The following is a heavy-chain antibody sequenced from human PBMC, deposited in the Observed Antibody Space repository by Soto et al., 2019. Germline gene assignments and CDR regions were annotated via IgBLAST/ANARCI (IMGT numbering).Heavy chain of an antibody. V-gene: IGHV3-11*01. D-gene: IGHD2-2*01. Sequence: PGGSLRLSCAASGFTVSSNYMSWIRQAPGKGLEWVSYISSSGTTIYYADSVKGRFTISRDNAKNSLYLQMNSLRAEDTAVYYSARVDPPAKSWGQGTLVTVSS. CDR1: GFTVSSNY. CDR2: ISSSGTTI. CDR3: ARVDPPAKS. J-gene: IGHJ5*02.